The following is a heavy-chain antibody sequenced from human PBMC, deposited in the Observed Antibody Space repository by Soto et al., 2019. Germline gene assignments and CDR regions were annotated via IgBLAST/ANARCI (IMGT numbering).Heavy chain of an antibody. V-gene: IGHV1-18*01. D-gene: IGHD4-17*01. CDR2: ISAYHGNT. CDR1: GYTFTSYG. J-gene: IGHJ6*02. CDR3: AIGRGDYDSPANYDYYYCMDV. Sequence: QVQLVQSGAEVKKPGASVKVSCKASGYTFTSYGISWVRQAPGQGLEWMGWISAYHGNTNYAQKLQGRVTMTTDTSTSTAYMELRSLRSDDTAVYYCAIGRGDYDSPANYDYYYCMDVWGQGTTVTVSS.